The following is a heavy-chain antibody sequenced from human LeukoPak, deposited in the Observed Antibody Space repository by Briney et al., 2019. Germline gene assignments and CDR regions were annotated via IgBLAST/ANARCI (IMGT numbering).Heavy chain of an antibody. J-gene: IGHJ6*03. V-gene: IGHV4-59*01. CDR3: ARGTQEPITIFGVVLSNYYYYMDV. D-gene: IGHD3-3*01. CDR1: GGSISSYY. Sequence: SETLSLTCTVSGGSISSYYWSWIRQPPGKGLEWIGYIYYSGSTNYNPSLKSRVTISVDTSKNQFSLKLSSVTAADTAVYYCARGTQEPITIFGVVLSNYYYYMDVWGKGTTVTVSS. CDR2: IYYSGST.